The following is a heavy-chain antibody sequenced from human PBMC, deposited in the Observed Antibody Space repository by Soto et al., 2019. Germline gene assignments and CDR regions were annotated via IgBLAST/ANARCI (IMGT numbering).Heavy chain of an antibody. J-gene: IGHJ4*02. D-gene: IGHD1-7*01. CDR1: GGSISSYY. CDR2: IYYSGST. V-gene: IGHV4-59*01. CDR3: ASSAVPSGTIDY. Sequence: SETLSLTCTVSGGSISSYYWSWIRQPPGKGLEWIGYIYYSGSTNYNPSLKSRVTISVDTSKNQFSLKLSSVTAADTAVYYCASSAVPSGTIDYWGQGTLVTVSS.